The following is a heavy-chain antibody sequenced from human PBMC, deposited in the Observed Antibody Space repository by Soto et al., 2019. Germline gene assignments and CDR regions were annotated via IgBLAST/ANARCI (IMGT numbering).Heavy chain of an antibody. CDR1: GYTFSSHG. J-gene: IGHJ4*02. CDR2: IYIDDT. CDR3: ARDRDWNLDY. D-gene: IGHD1-1*01. Sequence: QVQLVQSGAEVKKPGASVKVSCRASGYTFSSHGFSWMRQAPGQGLEWMGWIYIDDTKYAQNFQGRVTMTTDTSTSTGYMELRSLRSDDTAVYYCARDRDWNLDYWGQGTLVTVSS. V-gene: IGHV1-18*01.